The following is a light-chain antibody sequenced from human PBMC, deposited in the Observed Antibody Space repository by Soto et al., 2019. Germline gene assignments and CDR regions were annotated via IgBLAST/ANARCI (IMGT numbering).Light chain of an antibody. CDR3: QQHNNWPKWT. V-gene: IGKV3-15*01. Sequence: ETLMTQSPATMSVSPGERATFACRASQSVGNNLAWYQQRPGQAPRLLIYGASIRATGIPARFSGSGSGTDFTLTISSLQSEDFAVYYCQQHNNWPKWTFGQGTKVDIK. CDR1: QSVGNN. CDR2: GAS. J-gene: IGKJ1*01.